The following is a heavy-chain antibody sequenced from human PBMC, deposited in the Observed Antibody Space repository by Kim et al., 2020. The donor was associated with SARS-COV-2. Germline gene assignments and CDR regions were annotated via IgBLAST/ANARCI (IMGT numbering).Heavy chain of an antibody. CDR3: AREPQNIAAAGSLGY. CDR2: ISSSSSTI. V-gene: IGHV3-48*02. Sequence: GGSLRLSCAASGFTFSSYSMNWVRQAPGKGLEWVSYISSSSSTIYYADSVKGRFTISRDNAKNSLYLQMNSLRDEDTAVYYCAREPQNIAAAGSLGYWGQGTLVTVSS. J-gene: IGHJ4*02. D-gene: IGHD6-13*01. CDR1: GFTFSSYS.